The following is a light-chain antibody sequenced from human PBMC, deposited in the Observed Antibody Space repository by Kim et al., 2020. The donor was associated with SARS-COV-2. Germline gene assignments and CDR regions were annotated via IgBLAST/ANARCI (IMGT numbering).Light chain of an antibody. J-gene: IGKJ4*01. CDR2: DAS. V-gene: IGKV3-11*01. CDR3: QKRNVWPPGSLT. CDR1: QSVSIY. Sequence: GERATRSGRASQSVSIYLAWYQQTPGQVPRLLIYDASKRATGIPTRFSGSGSGTDFTLTIDNLQPEDFAVYYCQKRNVWPPGSLTCGGGTKVDIK.